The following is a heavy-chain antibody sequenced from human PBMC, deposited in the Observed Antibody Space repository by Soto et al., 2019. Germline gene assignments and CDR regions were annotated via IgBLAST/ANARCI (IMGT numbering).Heavy chain of an antibody. J-gene: IGHJ4*02. Sequence: AGGSLRLSCAASGFTFSSYAMSWVRQAPGKGLEWVSAISGSGGSTYYADSVKGRFTISRDTSKNTLFLQMNSLRAEDTAVYYCAKGGADCSCPSCYNAPYYFDYRAQGTPVTVSS. CDR1: GFTFSSYA. CDR3: AKGGADCSCPSCYNAPYYFDY. CDR2: ISGSGGST. D-gene: IGHD2-2*02. V-gene: IGHV3-23*01.